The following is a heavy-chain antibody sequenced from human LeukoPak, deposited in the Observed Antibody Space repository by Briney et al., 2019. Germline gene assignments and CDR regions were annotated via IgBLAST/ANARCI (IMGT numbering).Heavy chain of an antibody. CDR3: AKDLDYTTCGYYFDY. CDR1: GFTFSSYA. V-gene: IGHV3-23*01. J-gene: IGHJ4*02. CDR2: IGAGGTFT. Sequence: AGRSLRLSCTTSGFTFSSYAMNCVRQAPGKGLDWVSGIGAGGTFTYYADSVKGRFTIFRDNSRNTLYLQMNSLRADDTAVYYCAKDLDYTTCGYYFDYWGQGTLVTVSS. D-gene: IGHD4-11*01.